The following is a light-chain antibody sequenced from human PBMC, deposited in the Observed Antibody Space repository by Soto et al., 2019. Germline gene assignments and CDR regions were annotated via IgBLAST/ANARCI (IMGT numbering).Light chain of an antibody. Sequence: DIQMTQSPSTLSASVGDRVTITCRASQTVERWLAWYQQKPGKAPKLLIHGNNNRPSGVPDRFSGSESGTSASMHIAALKAADEAIYYCQSFDRELSAFVFGTGT. CDR1: QTVERW. J-gene: IGKJ3*01. V-gene: IGKV1-5*01. CDR2: GNN. CDR3: QSFDRELSAFV.